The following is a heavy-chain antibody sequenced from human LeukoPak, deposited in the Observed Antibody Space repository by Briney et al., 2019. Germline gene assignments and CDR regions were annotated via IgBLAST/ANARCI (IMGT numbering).Heavy chain of an antibody. CDR1: GFTFSGYD. D-gene: IGHD2-2*01. CDR3: ARDLTNCTSTSCFLRYGMDV. Sequence: GGSLRLSCAASGFTFSGYDMHRVRQATGKGLEWVSAIGTAGDTYYSDSVKGRFTISRENAKDSLYLQMNSLRAGDTAVYYCARDLTNCTSTSCFLRYGMDVWGQGTTVTVSS. J-gene: IGHJ6*02. V-gene: IGHV3-13*01. CDR2: IGTAGDT.